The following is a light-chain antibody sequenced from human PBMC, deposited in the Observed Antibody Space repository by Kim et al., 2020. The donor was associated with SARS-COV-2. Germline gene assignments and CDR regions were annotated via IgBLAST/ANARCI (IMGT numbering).Light chain of an antibody. CDR1: SSDFGGYNY. CDR3: SSYTRSTSFG. CDR2: DVS. V-gene: IGLV2-14*01. Sequence: QSALTQPASVSGSPGQSITISCTGTSSDFGGYNYVSWYQQHPGKAPKLMIYDVSKRPSGVSNRFSGSKSGNTASLTISGLQAEDEADYYCSSYTRSTSFGFGGGTQLTVL. J-gene: IGLJ3*02.